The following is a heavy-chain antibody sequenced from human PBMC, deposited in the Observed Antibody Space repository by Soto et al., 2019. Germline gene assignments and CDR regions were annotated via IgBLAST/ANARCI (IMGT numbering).Heavy chain of an antibody. CDR2: IYYSGST. J-gene: IGHJ5*02. V-gene: IGHV4-59*01. CDR3: AGARLSRSWGFDP. D-gene: IGHD3-10*01. Sequence: SETLSLTCTVSGGSISSYYWSWIRQPPGKGLEWIGYIYYSGSTNYNPSLKSRVTISVDTSKNQFSLKLSSVTAADTAVYYWAGARLSRSWGFDPWGPGTRVTVSS. CDR1: GGSISSYY.